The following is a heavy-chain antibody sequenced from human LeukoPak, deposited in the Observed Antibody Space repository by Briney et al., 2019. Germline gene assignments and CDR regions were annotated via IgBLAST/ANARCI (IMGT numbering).Heavy chain of an antibody. Sequence: GESLKISCKGSGYSFTSYWIGWVRQMPGKGLEWMGIIYPGDSDTRYSPSFQGQVTISADKSISTAYLQWSSLKASDTAMYYCARHAYENRLTGDYYYYGMDVWGKGTTVTVSS. CDR1: GYSFTSYW. V-gene: IGHV5-51*01. J-gene: IGHJ6*04. CDR2: IYPGDSDT. CDR3: ARHAYENRLTGDYYYYGMDV. D-gene: IGHD7-27*01.